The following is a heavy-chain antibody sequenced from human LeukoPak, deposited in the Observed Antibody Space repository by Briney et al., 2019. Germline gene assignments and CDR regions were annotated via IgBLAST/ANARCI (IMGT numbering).Heavy chain of an antibody. CDR1: GYTFTSYG. CDR3: AKDVRRCNGACT. J-gene: IGHJ5*02. Sequence: GASVKVSCKASGYTFTSYGISWVRQAPGKGLEWVSGISASGGDTFYADSVKGRFTISRDNSKNTLSLQMNSLRVEDTAIYYCAKDVRRCNGACTWGQGTLVTVSS. CDR2: ISASGGDT. D-gene: IGHD2-8*01. V-gene: IGHV3-23*01.